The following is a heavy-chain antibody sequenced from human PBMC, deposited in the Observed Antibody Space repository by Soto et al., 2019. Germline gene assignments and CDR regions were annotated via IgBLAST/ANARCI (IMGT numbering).Heavy chain of an antibody. CDR2: IDVVGTGT. V-gene: IGHV3-74*01. Sequence: GGSLRLSCAASGFPFTNYWMHWVRQFPGKGLVWVSRIDVVGTGTSYSDSVRGRFTISRDNAENTLYLQMNSLRAEDTAVYYLKRVFDYWGQGNRVTVSS. CDR3: KRVFDY. J-gene: IGHJ4*02. CDR1: GFPFTNYW.